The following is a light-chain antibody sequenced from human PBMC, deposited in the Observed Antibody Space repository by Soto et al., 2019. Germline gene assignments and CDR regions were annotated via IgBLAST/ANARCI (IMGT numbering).Light chain of an antibody. CDR3: QTWDTGIVV. CDR2: LNSDGSH. CDR1: SGHSSYA. J-gene: IGLJ2*01. Sequence: QAVVTQSPSASASLGASVKLTCTLSSGHSSYAIAWHQQQPEKGPRYLMKLNSDGSHSKGDGIPDRFSGSSSGAERYLTISSLQSDDEADYYCQTWDTGIVVFGGGTKLTVL. V-gene: IGLV4-69*01.